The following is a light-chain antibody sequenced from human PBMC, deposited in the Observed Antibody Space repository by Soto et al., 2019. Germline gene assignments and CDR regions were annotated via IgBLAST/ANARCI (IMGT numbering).Light chain of an antibody. CDR3: QQYDSTPPT. CDR1: QSVNSNY. V-gene: IGKV3-20*01. CDR2: GAS. J-gene: IGKJ1*01. Sequence: EIVLTQSPGTLSLSPGDRATLSCRASQSVNSNYLAWYQRKPGQAPRLLIYGASNRATDIPYRFSASGSGTEFTLTITRLESEDFAVYYCQQYDSTPPTVGQGTKVEVK.